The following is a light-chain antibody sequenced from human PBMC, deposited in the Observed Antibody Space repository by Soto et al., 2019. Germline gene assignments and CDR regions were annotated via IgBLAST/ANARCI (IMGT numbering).Light chain of an antibody. CDR2: HVS. V-gene: IGLV2-14*01. CDR3: RSYTSGGSVI. Sequence: QSALTQPASVSGSPGQTITISCTATTSDVGAYNYVSWYQQYPGKAPKPIIYHVSNRPSGVSNRFSGSKSGDTASLTISGLQAEDEADYYCRSYTSGGSVIFGGGTKLTVL. J-gene: IGLJ2*01. CDR1: TSDVGAYNY.